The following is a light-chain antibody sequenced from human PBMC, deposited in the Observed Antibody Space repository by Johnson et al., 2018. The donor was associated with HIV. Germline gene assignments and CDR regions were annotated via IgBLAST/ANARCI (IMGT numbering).Light chain of an antibody. Sequence: QSVLTQPPSVSAAPGQKVTISCSGSSSNIGNNYVSWYQQLPGTAPKLLIYENNKRPSGIPDRFSGSKSGTSATLRITGLQTGDEADYYCGTWDSSLSTGYGFGTGTKVTVL. CDR3: GTWDSSLSTGYG. V-gene: IGLV1-51*02. CDR1: SSNIGNNY. CDR2: ENN. J-gene: IGLJ1*01.